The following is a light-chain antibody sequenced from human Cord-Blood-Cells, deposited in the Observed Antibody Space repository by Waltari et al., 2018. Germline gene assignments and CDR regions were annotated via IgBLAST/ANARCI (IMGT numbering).Light chain of an antibody. Sequence: DIQMTQSPSPRSPSEGDRATITCRASQGISNYLAWYQQKPGKVPKLLIYAASTLQSGVPSRFSGSGSGTDFTLTISSLQPEDVATYYCQKYNSALWTFGQGTKVEIK. V-gene: IGKV1-27*01. CDR2: AAS. CDR1: QGISNY. CDR3: QKYNSALWT. J-gene: IGKJ1*01.